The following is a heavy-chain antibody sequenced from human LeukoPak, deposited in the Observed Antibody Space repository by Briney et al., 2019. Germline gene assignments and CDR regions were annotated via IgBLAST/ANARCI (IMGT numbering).Heavy chain of an antibody. D-gene: IGHD6-19*01. V-gene: IGHV3-30*18. CDR2: ISYDGSNK. Sequence: GGSLRLSCAASGFTFSSYGMHWVRQAPGKGLEWVAVISYDGSNKYYADSVKGRFTISRDNSKNTLYLQMNSLRAEDTAVYYCAKDEVAGFYYFDYWGQGTLVTVSS. J-gene: IGHJ4*02. CDR1: GFTFSSYG. CDR3: AKDEVAGFYYFDY.